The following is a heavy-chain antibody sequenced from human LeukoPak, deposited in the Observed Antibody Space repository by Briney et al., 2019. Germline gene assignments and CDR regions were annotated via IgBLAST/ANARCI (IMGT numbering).Heavy chain of an antibody. J-gene: IGHJ2*01. D-gene: IGHD3-3*01. CDR2: IKQDGSEK. CDR1: GFTFSTYW. Sequence: SGGSLRLSCAASGFTFSTYWMNWVRQAPGKGLEWVANIKQDGSEKYYVDSVKGRFTPSRDSVKNSLYLQMNSLRAEDTAVYYCARAEWSNWYFDLWGRGTLVTVSS. CDR3: ARAEWSNWYFDL. V-gene: IGHV3-7*03.